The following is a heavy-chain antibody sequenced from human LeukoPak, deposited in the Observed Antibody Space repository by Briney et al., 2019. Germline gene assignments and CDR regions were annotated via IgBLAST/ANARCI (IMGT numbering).Heavy chain of an antibody. Sequence: PGGSLRLSCAASGFTFSSYAMSWVRQAPGKGLEWVSAISGSGGSTYYADSVKGRFTISRDNSKNTLYLQMNSLRAEGTAVYYCAKADYDFWSGYYTPYYMDVWGKGTTVTVSS. CDR1: GFTFSSYA. CDR2: ISGSGGST. V-gene: IGHV3-23*01. D-gene: IGHD3-3*01. CDR3: AKADYDFWSGYYTPYYMDV. J-gene: IGHJ6*03.